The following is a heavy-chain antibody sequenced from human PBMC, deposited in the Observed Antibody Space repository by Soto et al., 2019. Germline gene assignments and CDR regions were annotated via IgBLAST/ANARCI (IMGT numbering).Heavy chain of an antibody. Sequence: SETLSLTCTVSGGSVVSDIDYWSWIRQPPGKGLEWIAYIYQTTITNYNPSLKSRVTISVDSSKNQFSLKLTSVTAADTAVYYCARGLHWNYGYGYWGQGKLVTVS. D-gene: IGHD1-7*01. CDR2: IYQTTIT. V-gene: IGHV4-61*01. J-gene: IGHJ4*01. CDR1: GGSVVSDIDY. CDR3: ARGLHWNYGYGY.